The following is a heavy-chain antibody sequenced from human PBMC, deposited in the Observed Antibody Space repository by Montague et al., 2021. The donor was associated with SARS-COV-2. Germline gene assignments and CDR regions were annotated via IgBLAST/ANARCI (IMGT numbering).Heavy chain of an antibody. D-gene: IGHD3-22*01. V-gene: IGHV4-34*01. CDR2: INHSGST. CDR3: ARAIVDVTMMVVVMTGVEHYFDF. J-gene: IGHJ4*02. Sequence: SETLSLTCAVYGGSFSGYYWSRIRQPPGKGLEWIGDINHSGSTNYNPSLKSRVSISVDTSKNRFSLKLSSVTAADTAVYYCARAIVDVTMMVVVMTGVEHYFDFWGQGTLVTVSS. CDR1: GGSFSGYY.